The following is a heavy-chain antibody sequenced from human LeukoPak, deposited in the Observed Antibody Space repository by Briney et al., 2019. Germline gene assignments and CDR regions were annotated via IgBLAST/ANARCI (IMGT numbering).Heavy chain of an antibody. J-gene: IGHJ4*02. V-gene: IGHV3-30*02. CDR3: AKDLSLYGADTIFDY. CDR1: GFTFSSYG. D-gene: IGHD4-17*01. Sequence: GGSLRLCCAASGFTFSSYGMHWVRQAPGKGLEWVAFIRYDGSNKYYADSVKGRFTISRDNSKNTLYLQMNSLKAEDTAVYYCAKDLSLYGADTIFDYWGQGTLVTVSS. CDR2: IRYDGSNK.